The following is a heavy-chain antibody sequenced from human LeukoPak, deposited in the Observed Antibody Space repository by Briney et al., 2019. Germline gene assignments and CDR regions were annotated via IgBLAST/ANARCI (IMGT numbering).Heavy chain of an antibody. CDR3: ARGERWIPAW. J-gene: IGHJ4*02. CDR2: IKQDGSEK. D-gene: IGHD5-24*01. V-gene: IGHV3-7*03. CDR1: RFTFSSYW. Sequence: GGSLRLSCAASRFTFSSYWMSWVRQAPGKGLEWVANIKQDGSEKYCVDSVKGRLTISRDNAKNSLYLQLNSLRAEDTAVYYCARGERWIPAWWGQGTLVTVSS.